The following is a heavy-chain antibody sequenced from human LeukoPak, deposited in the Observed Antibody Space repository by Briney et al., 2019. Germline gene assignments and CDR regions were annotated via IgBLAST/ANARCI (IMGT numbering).Heavy chain of an antibody. Sequence: SETLSLTCAVSSASVTSHHWAWIRQPAGKGLERVGRVHFSGGTKYNPSLRSRVAISLDKYKHELSLTLKSVSAADTAVYFCARDDSSRDDSGGYQYWGRGVLVTVSS. CDR1: SASVTSHH. CDR3: ARDDSSRDDSGGYQY. CDR2: VHFSGGT. V-gene: IGHV4-4*07. J-gene: IGHJ4*02. D-gene: IGHD3-22*01.